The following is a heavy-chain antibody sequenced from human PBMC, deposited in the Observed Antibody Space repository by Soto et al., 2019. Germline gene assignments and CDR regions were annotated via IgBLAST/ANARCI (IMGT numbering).Heavy chain of an antibody. J-gene: IGHJ4*02. D-gene: IGHD3-16*02. Sequence: QVQLQESGPGLLKPSQTLSLTCTVSGGSISSGDYYWSWIRQPPGKGLEWIGYIYYSVSTYYNPSLTSRVTLSVDTSKNQFSLKLSYVTAADTAVYYCARGADYVWGSYRYHLDDWGQGTLVTVSS. CDR2: IYYSVST. V-gene: IGHV4-30-4*01. CDR1: GGSISSGDYY. CDR3: ARGADYVWGSYRYHLDD.